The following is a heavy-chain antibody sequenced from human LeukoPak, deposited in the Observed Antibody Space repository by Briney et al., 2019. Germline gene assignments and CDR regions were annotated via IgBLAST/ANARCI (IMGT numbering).Heavy chain of an antibody. CDR3: ARDHYYDSSGYYYDAFDI. V-gene: IGHV1-2*02. J-gene: IGHJ3*02. D-gene: IGHD3-22*01. CDR1: GYTFTGYY. Sequence: ASVKVSCKASGYTFTGYYMHWVRQAPGQGLEWMGWINPNSGGTNYAQKFQGRVTMTRDTSISTAYMELSRLRSDDTAVYYCARDHYYDSSGYYYDAFDIWSQGTMVTVSS. CDR2: INPNSGGT.